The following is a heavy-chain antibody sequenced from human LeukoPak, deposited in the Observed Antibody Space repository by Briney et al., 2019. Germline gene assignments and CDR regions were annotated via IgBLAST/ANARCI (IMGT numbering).Heavy chain of an antibody. CDR1: GGSISSGDYY. CDR3: ATKDSSGPYYYYYMDV. V-gene: IGHV4-30-4*02. CDR2: IYYSGST. J-gene: IGHJ6*03. Sequence: SETLSLTCTVSGGSISSGDYYWSWIRQPPGKGLEWIGYIYYSGSTYYNPSLKSRVTISVDTSKNQFSLKLSSVTAADTAVYYCATKDSSGPYYYYYMDVWGKGTTVTVSS. D-gene: IGHD3-22*01.